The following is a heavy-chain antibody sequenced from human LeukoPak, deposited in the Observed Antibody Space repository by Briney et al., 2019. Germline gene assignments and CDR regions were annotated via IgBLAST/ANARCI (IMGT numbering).Heavy chain of an antibody. D-gene: IGHD1-26*01. Sequence: ASVKVPCKTSGYTFADYFIHWVRQAPGQGLEWMGRINAKSGGTEYEQKFQGRVTMTRDTSISTAYVEVNWLISDDTAIYYCARDVSSTSNWEFDYWGQGTLATVSS. J-gene: IGHJ4*02. CDR2: INAKSGGT. V-gene: IGHV1-2*06. CDR3: ARDVSSTSNWEFDY. CDR1: GYTFADYF.